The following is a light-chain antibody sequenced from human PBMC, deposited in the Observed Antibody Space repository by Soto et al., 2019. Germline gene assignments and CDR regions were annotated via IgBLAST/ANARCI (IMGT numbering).Light chain of an antibody. V-gene: IGLV2-23*02. Sequence: QSALTQPAAVSGSPEQSITISCTGTSSNGGSYNLVSWYQHHPGKAPKLMIYRVSQRPSSVSNRFSGSQSGNTASLTISVLQAVDESDYYCCSYAALSPFVFVTGTIVTDL. J-gene: IGLJ1*01. CDR3: CSYAALSPFV. CDR1: SSNGGSYNL. CDR2: RVS.